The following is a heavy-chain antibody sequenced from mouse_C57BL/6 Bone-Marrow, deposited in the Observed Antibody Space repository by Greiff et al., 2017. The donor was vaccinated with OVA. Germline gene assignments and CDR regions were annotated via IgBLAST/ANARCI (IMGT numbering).Heavy chain of an antibody. Sequence: EVQLQQSVAELVRPGASVKLSCTASGFNIKNTYMPWVQQRPEQGLEWIGRIDPANGNTKYAPKFQGRATITVDTSSNTAYLQLSILTSEDTAIYFCARFVGNYYYYAMDYRGQRTSVTVSS. CDR3: ARFVGNYYYYAMDY. V-gene: IGHV14-3*01. CDR2: IDPANGNT. J-gene: IGHJ4*01. D-gene: IGHD2-1*01. CDR1: GFNIKNTY.